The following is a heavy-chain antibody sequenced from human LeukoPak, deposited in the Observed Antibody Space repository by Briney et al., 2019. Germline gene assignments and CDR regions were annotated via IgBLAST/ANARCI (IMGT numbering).Heavy chain of an antibody. Sequence: PGGSLRLSCAASGFTFSSYAMHWVRQAPGKGLEWVAVISYDGSNKYYADSVKGRFTISRDNSKNTLYLQMNSLRAEDTAVYYCARERLGGSYHFDYWGQETLVTVSS. CDR2: ISYDGSNK. D-gene: IGHD1-26*01. CDR1: GFTFSSYA. V-gene: IGHV3-30-3*01. CDR3: ARERLGGSYHFDY. J-gene: IGHJ4*02.